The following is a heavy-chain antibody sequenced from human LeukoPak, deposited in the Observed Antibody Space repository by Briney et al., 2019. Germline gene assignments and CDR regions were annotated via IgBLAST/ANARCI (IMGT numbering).Heavy chain of an antibody. CDR1: GFTFSSYG. V-gene: IGHV3-30*02. CDR2: IRYDGSNK. CDR3: AKDLSTTGTTPGY. D-gene: IGHD1-1*01. J-gene: IGHJ4*02. Sequence: GGSLRLSCAASGFTFSSYGMHWVRQAPGKGLEWVAFIRYDGSNKYYADSVKGRFTISRDNSKNTLYLQMNSLRAEDTAVYYCAKDLSTTGTTPGYWGQGTLDTVSS.